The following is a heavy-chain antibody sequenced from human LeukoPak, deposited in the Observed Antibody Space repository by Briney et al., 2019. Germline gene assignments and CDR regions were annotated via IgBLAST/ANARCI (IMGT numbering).Heavy chain of an antibody. J-gene: IGHJ2*01. CDR2: INHSGST. CDR1: GGSFSGYY. D-gene: IGHD6-19*01. CDR3: ARDLNEQWLVYWYFDL. Sequence: SETLSLTCAVYGGSFSGYYWSWIRQPPGKGLEWIGEINHSGSTNYNPSLKSRVTISVDTSKNQFSLKLSSVTAADTAVYYCARDLNEQWLVYWYFDLWGRGTLVTVSS. V-gene: IGHV4-34*01.